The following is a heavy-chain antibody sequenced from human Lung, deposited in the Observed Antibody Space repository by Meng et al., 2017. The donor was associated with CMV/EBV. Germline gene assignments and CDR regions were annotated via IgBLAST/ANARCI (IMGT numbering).Heavy chain of an antibody. CDR2: ISYDGSNK. J-gene: IGHJ6*02. Sequence: GGSXRLXCAASGFXFSSYAMHWVRQAPGKGLEWVAVISYDGSNKYYADSVKGRFTISRDNSKNTLYLQMNSLRAEDTAVYYCARAQERYRVTMIVVVITEYYYGMDVGXQGTXVTVSS. CDR1: GFXFSSYA. D-gene: IGHD3-22*01. V-gene: IGHV3-30-3*01. CDR3: ARAQERYRVTMIVVVITEYYYGMDV.